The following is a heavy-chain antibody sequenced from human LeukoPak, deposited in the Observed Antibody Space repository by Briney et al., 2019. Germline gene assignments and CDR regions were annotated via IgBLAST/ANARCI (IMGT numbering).Heavy chain of an antibody. J-gene: IGHJ4*02. D-gene: IGHD6-19*01. CDR1: GGSIRSSSYY. Sequence: KPSETLSLTCTVSGGSIRSSSYYWGWIRQPPGKGLEWIGEINHSGSTNYNPSLKSRVTISVDTSKNQFSLKLSSVTAADTAVYYCARGGSVASRDIDYWGQGTLVTVSS. CDR3: ARGGSVASRDIDY. V-gene: IGHV4-39*07. CDR2: INHSGST.